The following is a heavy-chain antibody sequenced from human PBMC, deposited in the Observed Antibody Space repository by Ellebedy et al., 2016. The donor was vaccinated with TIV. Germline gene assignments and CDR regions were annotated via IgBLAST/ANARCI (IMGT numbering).Heavy chain of an antibody. V-gene: IGHV4-31*03. CDR2: IYYSGET. J-gene: IGHJ4*01. Sequence: MPSEPLSLTCTVSGDSISRGGHYWGSIRQHPGKGLEWIGSIYYSGETFYNPPLKSRATVSSEKSMNRFSLRLTSVTAADTAVYYCARLRVGASMPTDYWGPGTLVTVSS. CDR1: GDSISRGGHY. CDR3: ARLRVGASMPTDY. D-gene: IGHD1-26*01.